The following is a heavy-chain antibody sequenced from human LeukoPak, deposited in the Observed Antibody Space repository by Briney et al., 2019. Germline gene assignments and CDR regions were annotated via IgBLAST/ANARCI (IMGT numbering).Heavy chain of an antibody. CDR2: IRYSGST. Sequence: PSETLSLTCTVSGGSISSYYWSWIRQPPGEGLEWIGYIRYSGSTSYNPSLKSRVTISVDTSKNQFSLKLTSVTAADTAVYYCALDTSGWSDDSFDIWGQGTMVTVSS. D-gene: IGHD6-19*01. CDR1: GGSISSYY. CDR3: ALDTSGWSDDSFDI. V-gene: IGHV4-59*01. J-gene: IGHJ3*02.